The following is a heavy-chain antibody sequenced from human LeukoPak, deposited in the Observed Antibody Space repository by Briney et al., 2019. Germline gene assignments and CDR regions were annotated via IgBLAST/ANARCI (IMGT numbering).Heavy chain of an antibody. CDR1: GGTFSSYA. Sequence: GAPVKVSCKASGGTFSSYAISWVRQAPGQGLEWMGGIIPIFGTANYAQKFQGRVTITADKSTSTAYMELSSLRSEDTAVYYCARDDSIIGENAFDIWGQGTMVTVSS. CDR2: IIPIFGTA. D-gene: IGHD3-22*01. J-gene: IGHJ3*02. CDR3: ARDDSIIGENAFDI. V-gene: IGHV1-69*06.